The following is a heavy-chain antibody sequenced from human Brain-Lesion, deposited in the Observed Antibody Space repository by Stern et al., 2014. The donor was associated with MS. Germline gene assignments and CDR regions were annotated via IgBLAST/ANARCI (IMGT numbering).Heavy chain of an antibody. J-gene: IGHJ4*02. CDR3: ARLGVMVTFGGVIAPSDFDS. D-gene: IGHD3-16*02. CDR1: GGSINSSSYY. V-gene: IGHV4-39*02. CDR2: IYYSGRS. Sequence: QVQLVESGPGLVKPSETLSLSCTVSGGSINSSSYYWGWVRQPPGKGLEWIGSIYYSGRSYSNPSLKSRLAMSVATSKNHFSLRLSSVTAADTAVYYCARLGVMVTFGGVIAPSDFDSWGQGTLVTVSS.